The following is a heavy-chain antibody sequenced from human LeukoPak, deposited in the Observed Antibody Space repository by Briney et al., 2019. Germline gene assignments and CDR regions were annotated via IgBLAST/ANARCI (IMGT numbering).Heavy chain of an antibody. CDR2: ISAYNGNT. Sequence: ASVKVSCKASGYTXXXYXIXWVRQAPXXXXXWMGWISAYNGNTNYAQKLQGRVTMTTDTSTSTAYMELRSLRSDDTAVYYCASSSGTNAFDIWGQGTMVTVSS. J-gene: IGHJ3*02. CDR3: ASSSGTNAFDI. CDR1: GYTXXXYX. D-gene: IGHD3/OR15-3a*01. V-gene: IGHV1-18*01.